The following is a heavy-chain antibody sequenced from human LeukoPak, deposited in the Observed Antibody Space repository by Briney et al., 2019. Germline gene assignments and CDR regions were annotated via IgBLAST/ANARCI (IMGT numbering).Heavy chain of an antibody. CDR1: GGSISSYY. CDR2: IYYSGST. Sequence: SETLSLTCTVSGGSISSYYWSWIRQPPGKGLEWIGYIYYSGSTNYNPSLKSRVTISVDTSKNQFSLKLSSVTAADTAVYYCARDKAAAYYYYGMGVWGQGTTVTVSS. V-gene: IGHV4-59*01. D-gene: IGHD6-13*01. J-gene: IGHJ6*02. CDR3: ARDKAAAYYYYGMGV.